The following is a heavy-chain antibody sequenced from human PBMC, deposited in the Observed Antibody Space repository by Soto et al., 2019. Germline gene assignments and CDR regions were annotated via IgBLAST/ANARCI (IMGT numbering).Heavy chain of an antibody. Sequence: HPGGSLRLSCAASGFTFSSYGMHWVRQAPGKGLERVAVISYDGSNKYYADSVKGRFTISRDNFKNTLYLQMNSLRAEDTAVYYCAKDWASSGSYYGMDVWGQGTTVTVSS. CDR2: ISYDGSNK. D-gene: IGHD1-26*01. CDR3: AKDWASSGSYYGMDV. J-gene: IGHJ6*02. V-gene: IGHV3-30*18. CDR1: GFTFSSYG.